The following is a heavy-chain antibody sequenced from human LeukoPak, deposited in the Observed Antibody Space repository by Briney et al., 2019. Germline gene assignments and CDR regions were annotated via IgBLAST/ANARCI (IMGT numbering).Heavy chain of an antibody. Sequence: GGSLRLSCAASGFTFSSYSMNWVRQAPGKGLEWVANIKQDGSEKYYVDSVKGRFTISRDNAKNSLYLQMNSLRAEDTAVYYCARDQYYYGSADYWGQGTLVTVSS. CDR1: GFTFSSYS. CDR3: ARDQYYYGSADY. J-gene: IGHJ4*02. V-gene: IGHV3-7*04. CDR2: IKQDGSEK. D-gene: IGHD3-10*01.